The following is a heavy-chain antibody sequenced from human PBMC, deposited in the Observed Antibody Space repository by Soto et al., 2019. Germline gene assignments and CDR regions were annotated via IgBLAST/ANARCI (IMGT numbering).Heavy chain of an antibody. V-gene: IGHV1-2*04. Sequence: ASVKVSCKASGYTFTGYYMHWVRQAPGQGLEWMGWINPNSGGTNYAQKFQGWVTMTRDTSISTAYMELSRLRSDDTAVYYCARGTPLTGIYYYYGMDVWGQGTTVTVSS. CDR2: INPNSGGT. J-gene: IGHJ6*02. CDR3: ARGTPLTGIYYYYGMDV. CDR1: GYTFTGYY. D-gene: IGHD1-20*01.